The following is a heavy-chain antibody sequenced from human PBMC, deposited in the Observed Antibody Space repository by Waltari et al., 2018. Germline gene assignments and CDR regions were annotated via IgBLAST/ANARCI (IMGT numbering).Heavy chain of an antibody. Sequence: EVQLVEPGGNLVQPGGSLRLSCAASGFTFSNYWMTWVRQAPGKGLEGVANIKQAGSETYYVDSVKGRFTISRDNAKNSLYLQMNSLRAEDTAVYYCARDYYWGQGTLVTVSS. J-gene: IGHJ4*02. CDR1: GFTFSNYW. CDR2: IKQAGSET. CDR3: ARDYY. V-gene: IGHV3-7*01.